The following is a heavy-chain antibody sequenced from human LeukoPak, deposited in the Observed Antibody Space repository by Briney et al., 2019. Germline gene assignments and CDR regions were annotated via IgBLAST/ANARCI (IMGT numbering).Heavy chain of an antibody. D-gene: IGHD1-26*01. V-gene: IGHV4-39*07. CDR2: IYYSGST. Sequence: SETLSLTCTVSGGSISSSSYYWGWIRQPPGKGLEWIGSIYYSGSTYYNPSLKSRVTISVDTSKNQFSLKLSSVTAADTAVYYCASPSGSYDYYFDYWGQGTLVTVSS. CDR1: GGSISSSSYY. J-gene: IGHJ4*02. CDR3: ASPSGSYDYYFDY.